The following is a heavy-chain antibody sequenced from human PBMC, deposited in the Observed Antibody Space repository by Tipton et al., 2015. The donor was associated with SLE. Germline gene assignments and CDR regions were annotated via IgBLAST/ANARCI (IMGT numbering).Heavy chain of an antibody. Sequence: GLVKPSETLSLTCAVYGGSFSGYYWSWIRQPPGKGLEWIGEINHSGSTNYNPSLKSRVTISVDTSKNQFSLKLSSVTAADTAVYYCARGLRESSWSNDAFDIWGQGTMVTVSS. CDR1: GGSFSGYY. CDR2: INHSGST. D-gene: IGHD6-13*01. V-gene: IGHV4-34*01. J-gene: IGHJ3*02. CDR3: ARGLRESSWSNDAFDI.